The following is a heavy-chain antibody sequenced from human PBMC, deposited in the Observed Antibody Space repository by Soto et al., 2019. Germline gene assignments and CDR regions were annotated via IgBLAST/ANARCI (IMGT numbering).Heavy chain of an antibody. CDR2: ISYDGTNE. CDR1: GFTFGNFA. D-gene: IGHD3-3*02. CDR3: ARNIIYFDS. V-gene: IGHV3-30-3*01. J-gene: IGHJ4*02. Sequence: LSCAASGFTFGNFALDWVRQAPGKGLEWVASISYDGTNEHYADSVKGRFTISRDNSKNTVYLQLQSLRVDDTAVYFCARNIIYFDSWGQGTLVTVSS.